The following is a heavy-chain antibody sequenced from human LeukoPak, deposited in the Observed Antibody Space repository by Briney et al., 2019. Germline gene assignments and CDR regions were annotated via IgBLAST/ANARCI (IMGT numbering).Heavy chain of an antibody. V-gene: IGHV3-30*18. CDR3: AKLFPRGVIPIPY. CDR2: ISYDGSNK. J-gene: IGHJ4*02. D-gene: IGHD3-10*01. CDR1: GFTFSSYG. Sequence: PGGSLRLSCAASGFTFSSYGMHWVRQAPGKGLEWVAVISYDGSNKYYADSVKGRFTISRDNSKNTLYLQMNSLRAEDTAVYYCAKLFPRGVIPIPYWGQGTLVTVSS.